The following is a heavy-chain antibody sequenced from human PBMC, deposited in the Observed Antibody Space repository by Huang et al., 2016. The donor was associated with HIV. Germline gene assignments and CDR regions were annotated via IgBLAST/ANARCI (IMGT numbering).Heavy chain of an antibody. Sequence: QVQLKQWGAGLLKPSETLSLTCAVYGGAFRGSSWTWIRQFPEKGLEWIGDIKHNGKSTYNPSLRARVTISTDTSKNQFSRHLTSVTAEDTALYYCARGFNYYASDNLGVYYFDSWGLGTLVTVSP. CDR3: ARGFNYYASDNLGVYYFDS. J-gene: IGHJ4*02. CDR1: GGAFRGSS. D-gene: IGHD3-10*01. V-gene: IGHV4-34*02. CDR2: IKHNGKS.